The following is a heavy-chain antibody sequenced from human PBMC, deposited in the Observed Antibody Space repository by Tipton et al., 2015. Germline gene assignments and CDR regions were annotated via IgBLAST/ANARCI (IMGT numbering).Heavy chain of an antibody. V-gene: IGHV4-28*06. Sequence: LSCAVSGYSISSGYYWSWIRQPPGKGLEWIGYIYYSGSTKYSPSLKSRVTISVDTSKTQFSLKMSSVTASDTAVYYCARARGRHGGLFDSWGQGTLVTVSS. J-gene: IGHJ4*02. CDR2: IYYSGST. CDR1: GYSISSGYY. D-gene: IGHD4-23*01. CDR3: ARARGRHGGLFDS.